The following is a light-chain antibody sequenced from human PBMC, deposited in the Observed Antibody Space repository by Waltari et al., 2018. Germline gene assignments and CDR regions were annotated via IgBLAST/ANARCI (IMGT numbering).Light chain of an antibody. V-gene: IGLV4-69*01. J-gene: IGLJ2*01. CDR3: QTWGTGTVV. Sequence: QLVLTQSPSASASLGASVTLTCTLSSGHRSYAIAWHQQQPEKGPRYLMKLNSDGSHSQGDGIPDRFSGSSSGAERYLTISSLQSEDEADYYCQTWGTGTVVFGGGTKLTVL. CDR1: SGHRSYA. CDR2: LNSDGSH.